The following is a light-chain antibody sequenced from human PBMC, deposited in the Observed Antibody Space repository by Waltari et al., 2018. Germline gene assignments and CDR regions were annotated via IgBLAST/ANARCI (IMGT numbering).Light chain of an antibody. J-gene: IGKJ2*01. CDR2: DAS. CDR1: QDISNS. V-gene: IGKV1-33*01. CDR3: QQYDNLPRWT. Sequence: DIQITQSPSSLSSSVGDRVTITCQASQDISNSLNWYQQKPGKAPKLLIYDASNLETGVPSRFSGRGSGTDFTVTISSLQPEDIATYYCQQYDNLPRWTFGQGTKLEIK.